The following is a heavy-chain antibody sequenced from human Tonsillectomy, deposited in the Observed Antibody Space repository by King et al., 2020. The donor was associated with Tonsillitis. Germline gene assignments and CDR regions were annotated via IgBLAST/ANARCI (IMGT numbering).Heavy chain of an antibody. CDR1: GFTFGDYL. CDR2: ISSDGGST. Sequence: VQLVQSGGGLVQPGGSLRLSCAASGFTFGDYLMHCVRQGPGKGLEYVSGISSDGGSTYYTRSATGRFTVSRDNSKNTLYLQMGSLRTEDTAVYYCAWVHSSPFLDYWGQGTLVTVSS. CDR3: AWVHSSPFLDY. D-gene: IGHD3-22*01. V-gene: IGHV3-64*01. J-gene: IGHJ4*02.